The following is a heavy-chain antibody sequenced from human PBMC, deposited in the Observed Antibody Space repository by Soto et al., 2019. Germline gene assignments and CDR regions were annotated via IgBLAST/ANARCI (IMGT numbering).Heavy chain of an antibody. V-gene: IGHV4-31*03. CDR3: ARDFFSGLRDYYYGMDV. J-gene: IGHJ6*02. CDR2: IYYSGST. Sequence: SETLSLTCTVSGGFISSGGYYWSWIRQHPGKGLEWIGYIYYSGSTYYNPSLKSRVTISVDTSKNQFSLKLSSVTAADTAVYYCARDFFSGLRDYYYGMDVWGQGTTVTVSS. CDR1: GGFISSGGYY.